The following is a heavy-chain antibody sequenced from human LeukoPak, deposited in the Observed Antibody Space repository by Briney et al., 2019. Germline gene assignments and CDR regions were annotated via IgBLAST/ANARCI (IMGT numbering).Heavy chain of an antibody. CDR1: GFTVNSNY. D-gene: IGHD5-12*01. CDR2: IYSGGST. V-gene: IGHV3-53*01. Sequence: GGSLRLSCAASGFTVNSNYMSWVRQAPGKGLEWVSVIYSGGSTYYADSVKGRFTISRDNSKNTLYLQMNSLRAEDTAVYYCARDRYSGYDFAYWGQGTLVTVSS. CDR3: ARDRYSGYDFAY. J-gene: IGHJ4*02.